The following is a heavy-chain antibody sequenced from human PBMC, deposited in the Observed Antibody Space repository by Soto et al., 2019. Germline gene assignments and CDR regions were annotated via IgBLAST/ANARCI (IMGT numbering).Heavy chain of an antibody. CDR1: GPTFRTYA. Sequence: QVQLVQSGAEVKKPGSSVRVSCQPSGPTFRTYAISWVRQAPGQGLEWMGGIIPIFGTPNYAQNFQGRVTITADKSTGTAYMELSSLRSEDTAVYYCARDKGRDIAVAPAAPFYFYDMDVWGQGTTVTVSS. CDR2: IIPIFGTP. J-gene: IGHJ6*02. V-gene: IGHV1-69*06. D-gene: IGHD2-2*01. CDR3: ARDKGRDIAVAPAAPFYFYDMDV.